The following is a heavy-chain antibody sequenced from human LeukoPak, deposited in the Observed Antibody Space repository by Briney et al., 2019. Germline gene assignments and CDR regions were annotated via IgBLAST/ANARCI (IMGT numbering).Heavy chain of an antibody. D-gene: IGHD4-23*01. CDR2: ISAYNGNT. J-gene: IGHJ4*02. CDR3: ARQGYGGHSQGAADY. CDR1: GGTFSSYA. V-gene: IGHV1-18*01. Sequence: ASVKVSCKASGGTFSSYAISWVRQAPGQGLEWMGWISAYNGNTNYARKLQGRVTMTTDTSTSTAYMELRSLRSDDTAVYYCARQGYGGHSQGAADYWGQGTLVTVSS.